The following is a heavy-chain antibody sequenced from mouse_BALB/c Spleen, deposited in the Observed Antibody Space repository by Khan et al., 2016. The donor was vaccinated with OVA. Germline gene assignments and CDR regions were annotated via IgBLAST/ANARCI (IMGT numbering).Heavy chain of an antibody. D-gene: IGHD2-14*01. V-gene: IGHV1-4*01. Sequence: QVQLKQSGTELARPGASVKMSRKASGYTFTSYTMHWVKQRPGQGLEWIGYINPSSGYTNYNQKFKDKATLTADKSSITAYMQLSSLTSEDSAIYYCAREGAYYRSDGWFAYWGQGTLVTVSA. J-gene: IGHJ3*01. CDR3: AREGAYYRSDGWFAY. CDR2: INPSSGYT. CDR1: GYTFTSYT.